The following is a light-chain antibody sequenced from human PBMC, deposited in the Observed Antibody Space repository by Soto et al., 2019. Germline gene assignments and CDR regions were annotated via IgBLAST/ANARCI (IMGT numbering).Light chain of an antibody. V-gene: IGKV3-15*01. CDR3: QQYNKWPIT. CDR1: QIINRN. CDR2: GAS. Sequence: EVVLTQSPATQSVSPGERATLSCRASQIINRNLAWYQQKPGQAPRLLVYGASTRATGIPVRFSGGGSGTEFNLNISSLKSEDFAVYSCQQYNKWPITFGQGTRLEIK. J-gene: IGKJ5*01.